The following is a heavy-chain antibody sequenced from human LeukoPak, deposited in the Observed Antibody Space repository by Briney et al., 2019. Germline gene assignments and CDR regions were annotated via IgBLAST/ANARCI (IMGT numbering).Heavy chain of an antibody. Sequence: SETLSLTCTVFGGSLSSSSYYWGWIRQPPGKGLEWIGSIYYSGSTYYNPSLKSRVTISVDTSKNQFSLKLSSVTAADTAVYYCARHSGSYYYYYYMDVWGKGTTVTVSS. V-gene: IGHV4-39*01. CDR1: GGSLSSSSYY. CDR3: ARHSGSYYYYYYMDV. D-gene: IGHD1-26*01. CDR2: IYYSGST. J-gene: IGHJ6*03.